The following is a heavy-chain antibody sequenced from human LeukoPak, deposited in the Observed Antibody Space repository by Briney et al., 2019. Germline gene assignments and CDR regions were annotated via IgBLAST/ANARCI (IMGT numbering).Heavy chain of an antibody. D-gene: IGHD1-26*01. CDR2: ISSSSSTI. Sequence: GGSLRLPCAAYGFTFSSYSMNWVRQAPGKGLGWVSYISSSSSTIYYADSVKGRFTIYRDNAKNSLYLQMNSLRAEDTAVYYCARDGEGSSGLFDYWGQGALVTVSS. V-gene: IGHV3-48*04. J-gene: IGHJ4*02. CDR1: GFTFSSYS. CDR3: ARDGEGSSGLFDY.